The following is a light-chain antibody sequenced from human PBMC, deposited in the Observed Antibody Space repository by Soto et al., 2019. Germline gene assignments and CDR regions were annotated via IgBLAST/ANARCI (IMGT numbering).Light chain of an antibody. CDR2: DAS. V-gene: IGKV1-17*01. Sequence: DIQMTQSPSSLSASLGDRVTITCQASQNINNYLNWYQQKPGRAPKLLIYDASNLEAGVPSRFSGSGSGTEFTLTISSLQPEDFATYFCLQHNSYPPTFGQGTKVDIK. CDR3: LQHNSYPPT. J-gene: IGKJ1*01. CDR1: QNINNY.